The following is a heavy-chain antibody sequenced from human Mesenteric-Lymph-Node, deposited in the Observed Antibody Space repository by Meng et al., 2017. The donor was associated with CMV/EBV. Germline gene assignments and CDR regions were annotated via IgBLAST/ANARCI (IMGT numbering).Heavy chain of an antibody. D-gene: IGHD1-7*01. Sequence: SVKVSCKASGGTFRSLAITWVRQAPGQGLEWMGGIIPMLGTANYAQKFQGRVTITTDESTSTAYMELSSLRSEDTAVYYCARERVITGANYYYYGMDVWGQGTTVTVSS. CDR2: IIPMLGTA. CDR3: ARERVITGANYYYYGMDV. V-gene: IGHV1-69*05. CDR1: GGTFRSLA. J-gene: IGHJ6*02.